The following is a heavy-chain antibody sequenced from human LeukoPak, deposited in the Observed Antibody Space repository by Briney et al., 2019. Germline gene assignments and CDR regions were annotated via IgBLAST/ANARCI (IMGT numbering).Heavy chain of an antibody. D-gene: IGHD2-2*01. J-gene: IGHJ5*02. Sequence: ASVKVSCKASGYTFTSYDINWVRQATGQGLEWMGWINPNSGGTNYAQKFQGWVTMTRDTSISTAYMELSRLRSDDTAVYYCARGGWYQLQTLQGPAYNWFDPWGQGTLVTVSS. CDR2: INPNSGGT. V-gene: IGHV1-2*04. CDR1: GYTFTSYD. CDR3: ARGGWYQLQTLQGPAYNWFDP.